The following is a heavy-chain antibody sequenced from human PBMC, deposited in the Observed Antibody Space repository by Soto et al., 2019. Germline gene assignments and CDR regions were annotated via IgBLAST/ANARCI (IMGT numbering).Heavy chain of an antibody. CDR1: GYTFTGYY. J-gene: IGHJ3*02. CDR2: INPNSGGT. V-gene: IGHV1-2*04. Sequence: ASVKVSCKASGYTFTGYYMHWVRQAPGQGLEWMGWINPNSGGTNYAQKFQGWVTMTRDTSISTAYMELSRLRSDDTAVYYCVRAYSMDAFDIWGQGTMFTVSS. D-gene: IGHD6-13*01. CDR3: VRAYSMDAFDI.